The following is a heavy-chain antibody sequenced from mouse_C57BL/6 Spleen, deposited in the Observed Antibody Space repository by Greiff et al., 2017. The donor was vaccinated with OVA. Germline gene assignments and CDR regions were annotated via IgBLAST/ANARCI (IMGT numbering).Heavy chain of an antibody. CDR3: VRHVSGNYFDY. V-gene: IGHV10-1*01. CDR2: IRSKSNNYAT. J-gene: IGHJ2*01. CDR1: GFSFNTYA. Sequence: EVKLMESGGGLVQPKGSLKLSCAASGFSFNTYAMNWVRQAPGKGLEWVARIRSKSNNYATYYADSVKDRFTISRDDSESMLYLQMNNLKTEDTAMYYCVRHVSGNYFDYWGQGTTLTVSS. D-gene: IGHD1-3*01.